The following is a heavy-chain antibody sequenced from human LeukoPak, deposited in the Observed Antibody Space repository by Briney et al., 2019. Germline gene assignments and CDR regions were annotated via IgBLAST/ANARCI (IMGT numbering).Heavy chain of an antibody. CDR3: ARWSRNSLSDFDY. D-gene: IGHD1-7*01. Sequence: ASVKVSCKASGYISTCFGINCVRQAPGQGLEWMGWISAYNGNTNYAQNLQGRVTMTTDTSTSTAYMELRSLRSDDTAVYYCARWSRNSLSDFDYWGQGTLVTVSS. CDR2: ISAYNGNT. J-gene: IGHJ4*02. CDR1: GYISTCFG. V-gene: IGHV1-18*01.